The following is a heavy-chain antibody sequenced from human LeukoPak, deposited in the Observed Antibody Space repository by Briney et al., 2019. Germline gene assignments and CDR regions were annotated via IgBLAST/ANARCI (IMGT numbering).Heavy chain of an antibody. D-gene: IGHD4-17*01. J-gene: IGHJ4*02. CDR1: GGSISSGDFY. CDR2: IYYSGST. Sequence: SETLSLTCTVSGGSISSGDFYWSWIRQPPGKGLEWIGYIYYSGSTYYNPSLKSRVTISVDTSKNQFSLKLSSVTAADTAVYYCARLDGDYAFDYWAREPWSPSPQ. V-gene: IGHV4-30-4*01. CDR3: ARLDGDYAFDY.